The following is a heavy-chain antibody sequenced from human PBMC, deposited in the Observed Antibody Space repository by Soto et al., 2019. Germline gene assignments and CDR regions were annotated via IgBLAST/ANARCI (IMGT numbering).Heavy chain of an antibody. J-gene: IGHJ4*02. Sequence: EVQLVESGGGLVQPGEFLKLSCAASGFTLSVSAVHCVRQASGKGLEWVGRIRSKTHSYATEYIASVKGRFTMSRDDSNNTAYRQMNGLKNDDTAVYYCIRSRGSYTFGYWGQGTLVTVSS. D-gene: IGHD1-26*01. CDR2: IRSKTHSYAT. V-gene: IGHV3-73*02. CDR1: GFTLSVSA. CDR3: IRSRGSYTFGY.